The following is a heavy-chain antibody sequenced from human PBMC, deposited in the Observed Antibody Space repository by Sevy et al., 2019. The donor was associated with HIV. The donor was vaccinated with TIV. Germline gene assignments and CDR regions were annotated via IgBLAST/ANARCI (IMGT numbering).Heavy chain of an antibody. J-gene: IGHJ3*02. CDR1: EFIFTGYW. Sequence: GGSLRLSCAASEFIFTGYWMNWVRQAPGKGLEWVANIDQDGSDKRYVDSVRGRFTISRDNANKFLYLQMSSLRADDTAVYYCARAGGWGNINHSNQILDIWGHGTKVTVSS. CDR3: ARAGGWGNINHSNQILDI. D-gene: IGHD3-16*01. V-gene: IGHV3-7*01. CDR2: IDQDGSDK.